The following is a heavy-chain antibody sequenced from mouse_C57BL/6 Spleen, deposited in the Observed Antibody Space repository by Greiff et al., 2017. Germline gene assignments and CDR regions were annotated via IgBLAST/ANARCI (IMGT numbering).Heavy chain of an antibody. CDR3: ARSDYCGSKDYYFDD. V-gene: IGHV1-53*01. CDR1: GYTFTSYW. J-gene: IGHJ2*01. Sequence: QVQLQQPGTELVKPGASVKLSCKASGYTFTSYWMHWVKQRPGQGLEWIGNINPSNGGTNYNEKFKSKATLTVDKSSSTAYMQLSSLTSEDSAVYYCARSDYCGSKDYYFDDWGQGTTLTVSS. D-gene: IGHD1-1*01. CDR2: INPSNGGT.